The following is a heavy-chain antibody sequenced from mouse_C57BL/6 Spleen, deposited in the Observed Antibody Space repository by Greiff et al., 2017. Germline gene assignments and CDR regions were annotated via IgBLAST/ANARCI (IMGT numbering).Heavy chain of an antibody. J-gene: IGHJ4*01. CDR2: IDPSDSYT. CDR1: GYTFTSYW. V-gene: IGHV1-69*01. CDR3: ARRGIFPMDY. Sequence: VQLQQPGAELVMPGASVKLSCKASGYTFTSYWMHWVKQRPGQGLEWIGEIDPSDSYTNYNQKFKGKSTLTVDKSSSTAYMQLSSLTSEDSAVYYYARRGIFPMDYWGQGTSVTVSS.